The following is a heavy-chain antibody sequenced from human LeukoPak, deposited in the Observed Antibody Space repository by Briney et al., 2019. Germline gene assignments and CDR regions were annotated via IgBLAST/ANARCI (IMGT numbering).Heavy chain of an antibody. CDR3: VGGRSGYYFDY. CDR1: GFTLSEYA. V-gene: IGHV3-64*01. J-gene: IGHJ4*02. D-gene: IGHD5-12*01. CDR2: ISGDGAST. Sequence: GGSLRLSCATSGFTLSEYAMFWVRQGPGKGLEYVSAISGDGASTFYANSVKGRFTISRDTSKKTLYLHMDSLRIEDMAVYFCVGGRSGYYFDYWGQGTLVTVSS.